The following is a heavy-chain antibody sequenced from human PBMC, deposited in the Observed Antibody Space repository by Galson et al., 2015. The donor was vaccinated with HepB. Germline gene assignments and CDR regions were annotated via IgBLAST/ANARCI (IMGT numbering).Heavy chain of an antibody. CDR1: GGTFSTYA. CDR3: ARGLDDFELPAARRGVYNLDH. D-gene: IGHD2-2*01. CDR2: ITPMFGIP. J-gene: IGHJ4*02. Sequence: SVKVSCKASGGTFSTYAISWVRQGPGQALEWMGGITPMFGIPNYAQKFQGRVTITADESTSTAYMELSSLRSEDTAVYYCARGLDDFELPAARRGVYNLDHWGQGTQVTVSS. V-gene: IGHV1-69*13.